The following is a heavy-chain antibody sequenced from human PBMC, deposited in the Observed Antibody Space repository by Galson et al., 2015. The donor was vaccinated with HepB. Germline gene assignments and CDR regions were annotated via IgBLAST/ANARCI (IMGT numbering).Heavy chain of an antibody. CDR1: GFTFNNYA. Sequence: SLRLSCAASGFTFNNYAMGWVRQAPGKGLEWVSAISGGGSTYHADSVKGRFTISRDNSKNTLYLQMNSLRAEDTAVYYCAKDQISGVRGVIDYWGQGTLVTVSS. V-gene: IGHV3-23*01. CDR3: AKDQISGVRGVIDY. CDR2: ISGGGST. J-gene: IGHJ4*02. D-gene: IGHD3-10*01.